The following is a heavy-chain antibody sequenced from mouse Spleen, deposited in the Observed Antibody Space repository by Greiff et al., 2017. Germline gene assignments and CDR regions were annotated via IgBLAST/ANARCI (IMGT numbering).Heavy chain of an antibody. J-gene: IGHJ4*01. CDR1: GYSITSGYY. D-gene: IGHD1-1*02. CDR2: ISYDGSN. Sequence: EVKLQESGPGLVKPSQSLSLTCSVTGYSITSGYYWNWIRQFPGNKLEWMGYISYDGSNNYNPSLKNRISITRDTSKNQFFLKLNSVTTEDTATYYCARGSGSYDAMDYWGQGTSVTVSS. V-gene: IGHV3-6*01. CDR3: ARGSGSYDAMDY.